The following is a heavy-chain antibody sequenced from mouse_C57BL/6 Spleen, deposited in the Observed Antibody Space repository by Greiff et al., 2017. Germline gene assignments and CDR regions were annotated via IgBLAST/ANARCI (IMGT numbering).Heavy chain of an antibody. J-gene: IGHJ2*01. Sequence: QVQLQQPGAELVRPGSSVKLSCKASGYTFTSYWMHWVKQRPIQGLEWIGNIDPSDSETHYNQKFKDKATLTVDKSSSTAYMQLSSLTTEDSAVYYCASAGLRRGYYFDYWGQGTTLTVSS. D-gene: IGHD2-4*01. CDR3: ASAGLRRGYYFDY. CDR2: IDPSDSET. V-gene: IGHV1-52*01. CDR1: GYTFTSYW.